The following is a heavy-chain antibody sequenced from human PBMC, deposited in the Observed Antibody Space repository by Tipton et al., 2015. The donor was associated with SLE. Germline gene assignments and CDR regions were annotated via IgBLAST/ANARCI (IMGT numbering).Heavy chain of an antibody. CDR1: GASISNSSWH. V-gene: IGHV4-39*07. J-gene: IGHJ4*02. D-gene: IGHD5-12*01. CDR2: VYHTGSA. Sequence: TLSLTCHVSGASISNSSWHWNWIRQTPGKGLEWLGSVYHTGSAFYNPSLKSRLSISVDTSMNQFSLRLSSVTAADTAVYYCARPNMATAHWGQGTLVTVSS. CDR3: ARPNMATAH.